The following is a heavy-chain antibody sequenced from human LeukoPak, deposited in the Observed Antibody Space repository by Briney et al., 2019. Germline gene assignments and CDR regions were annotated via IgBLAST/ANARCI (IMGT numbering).Heavy chain of an antibody. CDR2: ITGSGSST. J-gene: IGHJ4*02. CDR3: AKPKIAVAGVYYFDY. V-gene: IGHV3-23*01. Sequence: PGGSLRLSCAASGFTFTTYAMSWVRQAPGKGLEWVSSITGSGSSTYYADSVKGRFTISRDNSKNTLYLQMNSLGAEDTAVYYCAKPKIAVAGVYYFDYWGQGTLVTVSS. D-gene: IGHD6-19*01. CDR1: GFTFTTYA.